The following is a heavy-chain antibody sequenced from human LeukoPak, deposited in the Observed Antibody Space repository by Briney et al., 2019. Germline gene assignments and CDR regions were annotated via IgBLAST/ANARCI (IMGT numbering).Heavy chain of an antibody. V-gene: IGHV3-53*01. Sequence: GGSLRLSCAASWFTVSSNYMSWVRQAPGKGLEWVSVIYSGGSTYYADSVKGRFTISRDNSKNTLYLQMNSLRAEDTAVYYCARGRAVAGTELVYWGQGTLVTVSS. CDR2: IYSGGST. CDR1: WFTVSSNY. CDR3: ARGRAVAGTELVY. J-gene: IGHJ4*02. D-gene: IGHD6-19*01.